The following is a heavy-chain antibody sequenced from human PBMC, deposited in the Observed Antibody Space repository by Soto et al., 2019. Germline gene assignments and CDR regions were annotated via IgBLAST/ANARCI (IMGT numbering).Heavy chain of an antibody. CDR1: EGTSTDFG. Sequence: LETLCLTCTVAEGTSTDFGGSWILQPPGKGLEWIGYIYYSGSTNYNPSLKSRVTMSADTSKDQFSLNLSSVTAADMAVYYCARGSSGWYALFDYWGQGTLVTVSS. CDR3: ARGSSGWYALFDY. D-gene: IGHD6-19*01. CDR2: IYYSGST. V-gene: IGHV4-59*01. J-gene: IGHJ4*02.